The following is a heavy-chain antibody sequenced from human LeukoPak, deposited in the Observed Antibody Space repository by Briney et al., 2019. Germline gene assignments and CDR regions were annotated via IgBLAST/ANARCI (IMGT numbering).Heavy chain of an antibody. CDR2: ISGSGGST. J-gene: IGHJ4*02. CDR1: GFTFSSYA. Sequence: PGGSLRLSCAASGFTFSSYAMSWVRQAPGKGLEWVSAISGSGGSTYYADSVKGRFTISRDNSKNTLYLQMNSLRAEGTAVYYCAKTTNNWNYCLDYWGQGTLVTVSS. V-gene: IGHV3-23*01. D-gene: IGHD1-7*01. CDR3: AKTTNNWNYCLDY.